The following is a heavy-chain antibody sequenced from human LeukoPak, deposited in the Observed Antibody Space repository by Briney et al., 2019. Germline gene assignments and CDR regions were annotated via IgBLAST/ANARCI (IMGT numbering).Heavy chain of an antibody. CDR3: ARVVYDGSGSYGTVYYFDS. CDR2: ISSSSDYI. J-gene: IGHJ4*02. D-gene: IGHD3-10*01. CDR1: GFTFTRYN. V-gene: IGHV3-21*01. Sequence: GGSLRLSCAASGFTFTRYNMNWVRQAPGKGLEWVSSISSSSDYIHYADSVKGRFTVSRDNAKNSLYLQMNSLRAEDTAVYYCARVVYDGSGSYGTVYYFDSWGQGTLVTVSS.